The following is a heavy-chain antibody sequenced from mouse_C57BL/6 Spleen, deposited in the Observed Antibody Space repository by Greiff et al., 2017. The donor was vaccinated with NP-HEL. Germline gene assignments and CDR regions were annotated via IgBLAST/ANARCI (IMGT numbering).Heavy chain of an antibody. CDR2: IHPNSGST. CDR3: ARSVDGYAMDY. Sequence: QVQLQQPGAELVKPGASVKLSCKASGYTFTSYWMHWVKQRPGQGLEWIGMIHPNSGSTNYNEKFKSKATLTVDKSSSTAYMQLSSLTSEDSAVYYCARSVDGYAMDYWGQGTSVTVSS. J-gene: IGHJ4*01. CDR1: GYTFTSYW. V-gene: IGHV1-64*01. D-gene: IGHD1-1*02.